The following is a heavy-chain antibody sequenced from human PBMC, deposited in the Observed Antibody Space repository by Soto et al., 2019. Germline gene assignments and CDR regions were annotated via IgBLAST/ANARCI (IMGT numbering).Heavy chain of an antibody. D-gene: IGHD4-17*01. CDR3: TRDLQSDYDF. Sequence: QVQLLQSGAEVKKPGASVKVSCKASGYTFTSFNMHWVRQAPGQGLEWMGIINPSGGSTNYAQKFQGRVTMTRDTSTSTVYVELSSLRSEDTAVYYCTRDLQSDYDFWGQGTLVTVSS. CDR1: GYTFTSFN. J-gene: IGHJ4*02. CDR2: INPSGGST. V-gene: IGHV1-46*03.